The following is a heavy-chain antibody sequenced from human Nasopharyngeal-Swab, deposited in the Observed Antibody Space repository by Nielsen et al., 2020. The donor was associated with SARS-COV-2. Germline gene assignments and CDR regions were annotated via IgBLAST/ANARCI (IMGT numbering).Heavy chain of an antibody. Sequence: GESLKISCAPSGFTFNDYDIYWVRQTAGAGLEWVSSVGTAGDTHYQDSVQGRFTISRENAKNSVFLQMDSLRVVDPGIYFCARVLSRTSPYGMDVWGRGTQVTVSS. D-gene: IGHD2-2*01. V-gene: IGHV3-13*01. CDR3: ARVLSRTSPYGMDV. CDR2: VGTAGDT. J-gene: IGHJ6*01. CDR1: GFTFNDYD.